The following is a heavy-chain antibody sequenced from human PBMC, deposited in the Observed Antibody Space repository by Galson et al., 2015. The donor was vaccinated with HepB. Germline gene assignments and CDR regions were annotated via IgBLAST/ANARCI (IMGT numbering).Heavy chain of an antibody. Sequence: SLRLSCAAAGFTFTRYAITWVRQAPGKGLEFISSISGDGGVTYYTDSVKGRFTISRDNSKNTVYLQMNSLRAEDTAIYFCAKVAILGATPHYFDYWGQGILVTVSS. V-gene: IGHV3-23*01. CDR3: AKVAILGATPHYFDY. J-gene: IGHJ4*02. D-gene: IGHD2-21*01. CDR2: ISGDGGVT. CDR1: GFTFTRYA.